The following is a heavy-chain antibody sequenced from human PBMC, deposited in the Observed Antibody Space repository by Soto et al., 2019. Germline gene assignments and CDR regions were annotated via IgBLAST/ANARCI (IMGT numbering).Heavy chain of an antibody. Sequence: QVPLVQSGAEVKKPGASVKVSCKASGYTFTSYGISWVRQAPGQGLEWMGWISAYNGNTNYAQKLQGRVTMTTDTSTSTAYMELRSLRSDDTAVYYCARDLHCSSTSCQIYGMDVWGQGTTVTVSS. CDR3: ARDLHCSSTSCQIYGMDV. D-gene: IGHD2-2*01. CDR1: GYTFTSYG. J-gene: IGHJ6*02. V-gene: IGHV1-18*01. CDR2: ISAYNGNT.